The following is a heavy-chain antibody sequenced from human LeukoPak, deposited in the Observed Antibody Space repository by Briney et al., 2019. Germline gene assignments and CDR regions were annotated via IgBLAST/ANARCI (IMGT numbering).Heavy chain of an antibody. D-gene: IGHD2-21*02. V-gene: IGHV3-21*01. CDR1: GFTFSSYS. Sequence: GGSLRLSCAASGFTFSSYSMNWVRQAPGKGLEWVSSISSSSSYIYYADSVKGRFTISRDNAKNSLYLQMNSLRAEDTAVYYCARGLVTAIRPAYAFDIWGQGTMVTVSS. CDR3: ARGLVTAIRPAYAFDI. J-gene: IGHJ3*02. CDR2: ISSSSSYI.